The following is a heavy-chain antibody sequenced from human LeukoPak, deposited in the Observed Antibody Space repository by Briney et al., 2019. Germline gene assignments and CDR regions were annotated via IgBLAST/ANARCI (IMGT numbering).Heavy chain of an antibody. D-gene: IGHD2-15*01. CDR2: IIPILGIA. J-gene: IGHJ4*02. CDR3: ARGLFPQDATYFDY. V-gene: IGHV1-69*04. Sequence: GASVKVSCKASGGTFSSYAISWVRQAPGQGLEWMGRIIPILGIANYAQKFQGRVTITADKSTSTAYMELSSLRSEDTAVYYCARGLFPQDATYFDYWGQGALVTVSS. CDR1: GGTFSSYA.